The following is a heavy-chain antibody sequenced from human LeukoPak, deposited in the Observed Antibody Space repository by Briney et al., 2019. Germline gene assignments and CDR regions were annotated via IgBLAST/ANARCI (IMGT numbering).Heavy chain of an antibody. CDR1: GFTFSSYS. Sequence: PGGSLRLSCAASGFTFSSYSMNWARQAPGKGLEWVSSISSSSSYIYYADSVKGRFTISRDNAKNSLYLQMNSLRAEDTAVYYCARVRVLITGSGSHPYMDVWGXXTTVTISS. CDR2: ISSSSSYI. V-gene: IGHV3-21*01. J-gene: IGHJ6*03. D-gene: IGHD3-10*01. CDR3: ARVRVLITGSGSHPYMDV.